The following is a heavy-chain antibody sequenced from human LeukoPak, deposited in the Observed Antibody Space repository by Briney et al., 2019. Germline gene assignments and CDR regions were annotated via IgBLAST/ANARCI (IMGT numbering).Heavy chain of an antibody. J-gene: IGHJ4*02. Sequence: PGESLRLSCAASGFIFRNYAMSWVRQAPGQGLEWVSAITGSGDTTYYADSVKGRFTISRDNSKNTLYVEMNTLRAEDTAVYYCAKWGDYDILTGYYVSDFWGQGTLVTVSS. CDR3: AKWGDYDILTGYYVSDF. D-gene: IGHD3-9*01. V-gene: IGHV3-23*01. CDR2: ITGSGDTT. CDR1: GFIFRNYA.